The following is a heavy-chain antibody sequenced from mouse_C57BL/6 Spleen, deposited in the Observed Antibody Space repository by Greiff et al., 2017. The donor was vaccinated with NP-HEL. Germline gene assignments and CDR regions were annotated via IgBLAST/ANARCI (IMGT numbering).Heavy chain of an antibody. Sequence: EVQLQQSGPELVKPGASVKMSCKASGYTFTDYNMHWVKQSHGKSLEWIGYINPNNGGTSYNQKFKGKATLTVNKSSSTAYMELRSLTSEDSAVYYCARIGFITTVVGYFDVWGTGTTVTVSS. CDR2: INPNNGGT. CDR3: ARIGFITTVVGYFDV. J-gene: IGHJ1*03. V-gene: IGHV1-22*01. D-gene: IGHD1-1*01. CDR1: GYTFTDYN.